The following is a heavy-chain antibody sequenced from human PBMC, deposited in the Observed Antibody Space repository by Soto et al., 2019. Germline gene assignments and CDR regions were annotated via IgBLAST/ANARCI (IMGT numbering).Heavy chain of an antibody. D-gene: IGHD1-26*01. CDR1: GGSISSGGYS. Sequence: SETLSLTCAVSGGSISSGGYSWSWIRQPPGKGLEWIGYIYHSGSTYYNPSLKSRVTISVDRSKNQFSLKLSSVTAADTAVYYCARGTWVYYFDYWGQGTLVTVSS. CDR2: IYHSGST. V-gene: IGHV4-30-2*01. CDR3: ARGTWVYYFDY. J-gene: IGHJ4*02.